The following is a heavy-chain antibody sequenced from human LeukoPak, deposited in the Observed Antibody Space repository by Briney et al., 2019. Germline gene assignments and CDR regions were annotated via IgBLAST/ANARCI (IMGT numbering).Heavy chain of an antibody. D-gene: IGHD3-22*01. CDR3: ARDEEELERPYDSSGSNDY. CDR1: GYTFTGHY. CDR2: INANSGGT. J-gene: IGHJ4*02. V-gene: IGHV1-2*02. Sequence: GASVKVSCKASGYTFTGHYVHWVRQAPGQGLEWMGWINANSGGTNYAQKFQGRVSMTRDTSTSTVYMKLSSLRSEDTAVYYCARDEEELERPYDSSGSNDYWGQGTLVTVSS.